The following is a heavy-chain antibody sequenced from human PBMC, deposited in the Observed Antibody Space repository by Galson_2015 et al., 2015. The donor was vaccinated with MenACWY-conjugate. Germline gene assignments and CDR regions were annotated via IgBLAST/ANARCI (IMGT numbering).Heavy chain of an antibody. V-gene: IGHV4-34*01. Sequence: LSLTCAVYGGSFSGYYWSWIRQPPGKGLEWIGEINHSGSTNYNPSLKSRVTISVDTSKNQFSLKLSSVTAADTAVYYCASRNKAVAGTYYYYGMDVWGQGTTVTVSS. CDR1: GGSFSGYY. CDR2: INHSGST. CDR3: ASRNKAVAGTYYYYGMDV. D-gene: IGHD6-19*01. J-gene: IGHJ6*02.